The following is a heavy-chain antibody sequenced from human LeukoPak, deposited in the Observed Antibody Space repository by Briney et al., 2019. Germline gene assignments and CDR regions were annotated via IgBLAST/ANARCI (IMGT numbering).Heavy chain of an antibody. V-gene: IGHV3-15*07. Sequence: GGSLGLSCAASGFSFSNAWMNWIRQAPGRGLEGVGRIKSKSDGGTTGYAAPVKGRFTISRDDSKNTVYLQLNSLRAEDTAAYYCARDREYCSSTSCSNWFDPWGQGTLVTVSS. CDR3: ARDREYCSSTSCSNWFDP. CDR1: GFSFSNAW. J-gene: IGHJ5*02. CDR2: IKSKSDGGTT. D-gene: IGHD2-2*01.